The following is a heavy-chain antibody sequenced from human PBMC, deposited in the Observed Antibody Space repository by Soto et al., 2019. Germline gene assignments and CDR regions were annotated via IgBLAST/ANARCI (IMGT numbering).Heavy chain of an antibody. V-gene: IGHV3-21*01. Sequence: GFTFRSFTMNWVRQAPGKGLEWVSTISSNSAYIYYTDALRGRFTISRDNAKNSLHLQMNSLRAEDTAVYYCTRDASRDSSARGWFDPWGPGTLVTVSS. CDR2: ISSNSAYI. CDR1: GFTFRSFT. D-gene: IGHD6-13*01. CDR3: TRDASRDSSARGWFDP. J-gene: IGHJ5*02.